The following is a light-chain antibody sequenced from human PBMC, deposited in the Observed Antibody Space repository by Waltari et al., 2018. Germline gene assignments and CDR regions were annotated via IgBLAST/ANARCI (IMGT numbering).Light chain of an antibody. CDR1: SSNIGAGFE. Sequence: QSVLTQPPSVSGAPGQRVTISCTGTSSNIGAGFEVFWYQQLPGSAPKLLILANYKLSSGVPDRISGSTSGTSASLAITVLQAEDEADYYCQSYDSSLSGRVFGGGTRLTVL. V-gene: IGLV1-40*01. J-gene: IGLJ3*02. CDR3: QSYDSSLSGRV. CDR2: ANY.